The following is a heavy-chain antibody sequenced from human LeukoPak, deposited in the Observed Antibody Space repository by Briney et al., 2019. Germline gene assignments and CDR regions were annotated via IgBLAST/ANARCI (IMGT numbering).Heavy chain of an antibody. J-gene: IGHJ4*02. CDR2: IYYSGST. CDR1: GGSISSGDYY. CDR3: AREGVIVATLDY. V-gene: IGHV4-30-4*01. D-gene: IGHD5-12*01. Sequence: PSETLSLTCTVSGGSISSGDYYWSWIRQPPGKGLEWIGYIYYSGSTYYNPSLKSRVTISVDTSKNQFSLKLSSVTAADTAVYYCAREGVIVATLDYWGQGTLVTVSS.